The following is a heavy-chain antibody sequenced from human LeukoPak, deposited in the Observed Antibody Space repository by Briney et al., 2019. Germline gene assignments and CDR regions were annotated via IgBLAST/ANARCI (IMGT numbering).Heavy chain of an antibody. CDR1: GYTLTELS. D-gene: IGHD3-22*01. Sequence: ASVKVSCKVSGYTLTELSMHWVRQAPGKGLEWMGGFDPEDGETIYAQKFQGRVTMTEDTSTDTAYMELSSLRSEDTAVYYCATGFDSSGYYLTAFDYWGQGTLVIVSS. J-gene: IGHJ4*02. CDR2: FDPEDGET. CDR3: ATGFDSSGYYLTAFDY. V-gene: IGHV1-24*01.